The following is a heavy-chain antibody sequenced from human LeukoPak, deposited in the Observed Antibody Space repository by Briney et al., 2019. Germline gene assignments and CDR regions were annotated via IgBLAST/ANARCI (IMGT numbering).Heavy chain of an antibody. D-gene: IGHD1-26*01. CDR3: VRVNGVGDTRAAYYYGLDV. CDR2: ISSDAYDGTTE. CDR1: GFTFSDYA. V-gene: IGHV3-30-3*01. Sequence: GGSLRLSCSASGFTFSDYAMDWVRQAPGKGLECVAVISSDAYDGTTEYYADSVKGRFTISRDNSKNAVYMQMNSLRAEDTAVYYCVRVNGVGDTRAAYYYGLDVWGQGTTVTVSS. J-gene: IGHJ6*02.